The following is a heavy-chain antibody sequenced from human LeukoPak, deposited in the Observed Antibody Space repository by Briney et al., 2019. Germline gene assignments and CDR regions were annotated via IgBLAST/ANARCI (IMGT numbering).Heavy chain of an antibody. V-gene: IGHV3-30-3*01. D-gene: IGHD3-16*02. CDR2: ISYDGSNK. J-gene: IGHJ4*02. Sequence: QSGGSLRLSCAASGVTFSSYAMHWGRQAPGKGLEWGAVISYDGSNKYYADSVKGRFTISRDNSKNTLYLQMNSLRAEDTAVYYCARGEARLGEVSLGPDYWGQGTLVTVSS. CDR1: GVTFSSYA. CDR3: ARGEARLGEVSLGPDY.